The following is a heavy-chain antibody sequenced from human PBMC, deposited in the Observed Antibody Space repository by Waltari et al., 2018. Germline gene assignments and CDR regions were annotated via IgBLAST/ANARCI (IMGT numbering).Heavy chain of an antibody. V-gene: IGHV4-61*09. CDR1: GGSISSGSYY. D-gene: IGHD4-17*01. CDR2: IYTSGST. CDR3: ARDGVGDYSDYYYGMDV. J-gene: IGHJ6*02. Sequence: QVQLQESGPGLVKPSQTLSLTCTVSGGSISSGSYYWSWIRQPAGKGLEWIGYIYTSGSTNYNPSHKISVTISVATPKNQLSLKQSSVTAADTAVYYCARDGVGDYSDYYYGMDVWGQGTTVTVSS.